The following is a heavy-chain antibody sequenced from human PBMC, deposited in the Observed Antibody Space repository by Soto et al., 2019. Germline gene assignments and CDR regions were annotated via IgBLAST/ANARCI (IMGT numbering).Heavy chain of an antibody. J-gene: IGHJ6*02. CDR2: INHSGST. Sequence: SETLSLTCAVYGGSFSGYYWSWIRQPPGKGLEWIGEINHSGSTNYNPSLKSRVTISVDTSKNQFSLKLSSVTAADTAVYYCAVPHSSSWYRDYYYYGMDVWGQGTTVTVYS. CDR3: AVPHSSSWYRDYYYYGMDV. CDR1: GGSFSGYY. D-gene: IGHD6-13*01. V-gene: IGHV4-34*01.